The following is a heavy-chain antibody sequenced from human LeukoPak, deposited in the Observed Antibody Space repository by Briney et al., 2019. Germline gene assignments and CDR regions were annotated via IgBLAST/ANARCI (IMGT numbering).Heavy chain of an antibody. CDR1: GYTFTSYA. CDR3: ARDQYSSGWCYFDY. J-gene: IGHJ4*02. CDR2: INAGNGNT. V-gene: IGHV1-3*01. D-gene: IGHD6-19*01. Sequence: ASVKVSCKASGYTFTSYAMHWVRQAPGQRLEWMVWINAGNGNTKYSQKFQGRVTITRDTSASTAYMELSSLRSEDTAVYYCARDQYSSGWCYFDYWGQGTLVTVSS.